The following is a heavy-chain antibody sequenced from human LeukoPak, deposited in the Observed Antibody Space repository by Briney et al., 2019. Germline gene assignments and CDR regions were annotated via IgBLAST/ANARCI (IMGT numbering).Heavy chain of an antibody. D-gene: IGHD1-26*01. Sequence: ASVKVSCKASGYTFTSYGISWVRQAPGQGLEWMGWINPNSGGTNYAQKFQGRVTMTRDTSISTAYMELSRLRSDDTAVYYCARTRYSRNAFDIWGQGTMVTVSS. CDR2: INPNSGGT. CDR3: ARTRYSRNAFDI. V-gene: IGHV1-2*02. CDR1: GYTFTSYG. J-gene: IGHJ3*02.